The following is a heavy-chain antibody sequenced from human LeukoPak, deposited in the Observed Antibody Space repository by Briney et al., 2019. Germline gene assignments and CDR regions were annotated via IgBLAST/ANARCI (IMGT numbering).Heavy chain of an antibody. V-gene: IGHV3-30*03. CDR2: ISYDGSNK. CDR3: ARDPKGGFSYGWGAFDI. D-gene: IGHD5-18*01. Sequence: GSLGLSFAASGFPFSSYGMRWVRPAPGKGLEWVAVISYDGSNKYYADSVKGRFTISRDNSKNTLYLQMNSLRAEDTAVYYCARDPKGGFSYGWGAFDIWGQGTMVTISS. J-gene: IGHJ3*02. CDR1: GFPFSSYG.